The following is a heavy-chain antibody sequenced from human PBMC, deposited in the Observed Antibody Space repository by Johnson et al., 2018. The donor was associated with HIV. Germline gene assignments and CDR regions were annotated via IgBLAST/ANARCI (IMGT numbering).Heavy chain of an antibody. CDR1: GFTFDDYA. CDR2: ISWNSGSI. Sequence: QLVESGGGVVRPGGSLRLSCAASGFTFDDYAMHWVRQAPGKGLEWVSGISWNSGSIGYADSVKGRFTISRDNAKNSLYLQMNSLRAEDTAVYYCEKDQTYNFWSGYYGGDAFDIWGQGTMVTVSS. D-gene: IGHD3-3*01. J-gene: IGHJ3*02. V-gene: IGHV3-9*01. CDR3: EKDQTYNFWSGYYGGDAFDI.